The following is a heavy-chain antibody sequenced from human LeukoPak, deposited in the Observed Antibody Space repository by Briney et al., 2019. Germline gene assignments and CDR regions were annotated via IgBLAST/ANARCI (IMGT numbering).Heavy chain of an antibody. D-gene: IGHD1-26*01. CDR2: ISWNSGSI. V-gene: IGHV3-9*01. CDR3: ARGRIVGALAGHAFDI. CDR1: GFTFDDYA. J-gene: IGHJ3*02. Sequence: GRSLRLSCAASGFTFDDYAMHWVRQAPGKGLEWVSGISWNSGSIGYADSVKGRFTISRDNAKNSLYLQMNSLRAEDTAVYYCARGRIVGALAGHAFDIWGQGTMVTVSS.